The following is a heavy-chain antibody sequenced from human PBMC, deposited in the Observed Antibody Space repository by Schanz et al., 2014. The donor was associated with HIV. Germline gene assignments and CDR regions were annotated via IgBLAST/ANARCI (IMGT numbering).Heavy chain of an antibody. CDR2: ISYDEKNI. J-gene: IGHJ5*01. Sequence: QVQLVESGGGLVEPGGSLRLSCEASGFIFRTHGMHWVRQTPSKGLEWVAVISYDEKNIFYSDSVKGRFTISRDNSKNTLYLQMNSLRVDDTGLYYCTKEMGAHQPFESWGQGTLVTVSS. V-gene: IGHV3-30*18. D-gene: IGHD1-26*01. CDR3: TKEMGAHQPFES. CDR1: GFIFRTHG.